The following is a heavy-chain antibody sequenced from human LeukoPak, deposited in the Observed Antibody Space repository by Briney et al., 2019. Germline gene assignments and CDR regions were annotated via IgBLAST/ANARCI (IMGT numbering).Heavy chain of an antibody. CDR3: ARASRDGYNQNFDH. V-gene: IGHV5-51*01. J-gene: IGHJ4*02. D-gene: IGHD5-24*01. CDR1: GYSFSSYW. CDR2: IYPGGSET. Sequence: GESLKISCKGLGYSFSSYWNAWVRQRPGKGLEWMGIIYPGGSETRYDPSFQGQVTISADSSTSPAYLQWSSLRASDTAMYYCARASRDGYNQNFDHWGKGTLVTVSS.